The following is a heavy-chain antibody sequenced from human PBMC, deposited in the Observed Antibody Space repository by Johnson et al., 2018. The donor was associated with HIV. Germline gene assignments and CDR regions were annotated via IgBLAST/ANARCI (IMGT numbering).Heavy chain of an antibody. Sequence: YAMHWVRQAPCKGLEWVAVISYDGNNKYYADSLKGRFTISRDNSKNTLYLQMNSLRAEDTAVYYCARDFGLFLGKDDAFDIWGQGTMVTVSS. V-gene: IGHV3-30*04. D-gene: IGHD7-27*01. CDR3: ARDFGLFLGKDDAFDI. CDR2: ISYDGNNK. CDR1: YA. J-gene: IGHJ3*02.